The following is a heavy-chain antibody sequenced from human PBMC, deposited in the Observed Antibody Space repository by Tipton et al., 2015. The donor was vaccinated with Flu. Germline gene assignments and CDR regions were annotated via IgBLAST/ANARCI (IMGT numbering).Heavy chain of an antibody. D-gene: IGHD6-13*01. V-gene: IGHV4-59*01. Sequence: LRLSCTVSGGSISSYYWSWIRQPPGKGLEWIGYIYYSGSTNYNPSLKSRVTISVGTSKNQFSLKLSSVTAADTAVYYCARVGDGSSWSRGAEYFQHWGQGTLVTVSS. CDR1: GGSISSYY. CDR3: ARVGDGSSWSRGAEYFQH. CDR2: IYYSGST. J-gene: IGHJ1*01.